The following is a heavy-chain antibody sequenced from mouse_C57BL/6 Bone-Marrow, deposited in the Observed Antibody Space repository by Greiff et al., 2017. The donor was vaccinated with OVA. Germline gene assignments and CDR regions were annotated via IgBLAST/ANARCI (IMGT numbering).Heavy chain of an antibody. CDR3: ASSYYYGFAY. CDR2: IWRGGST. Sequence: VQLQESGPGLVQPSQSLSITCTVSGFSLTSYGVHWVRQSPGKGLEWLGVIWRGGSTDYNAAFMSRLGITKDNSKGQVFFKMNRLQADDTAIYYCASSYYYGFAYWGQGTLVTVSA. J-gene: IGHJ3*01. V-gene: IGHV2-5*01. CDR1: GFSLTSYG. D-gene: IGHD1-1*01.